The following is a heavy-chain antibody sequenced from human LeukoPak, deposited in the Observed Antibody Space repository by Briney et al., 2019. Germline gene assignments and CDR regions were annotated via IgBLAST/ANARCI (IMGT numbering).Heavy chain of an antibody. J-gene: IGHJ5*02. Sequence: PGGSLRLSCAASGFTFSSHAISWGRQAPGKGLEWVSAISGSGGSTYYADSVKGRFTISRDNSKHTLYLQMNSLRAEDTAVYYCASSGLDPYGGYDFNWFDPWGQGTLVTVSS. V-gene: IGHV3-23*01. CDR2: ISGSGGST. D-gene: IGHD5-12*01. CDR1: GFTFSSHA. CDR3: ASSGLDPYGGYDFNWFDP.